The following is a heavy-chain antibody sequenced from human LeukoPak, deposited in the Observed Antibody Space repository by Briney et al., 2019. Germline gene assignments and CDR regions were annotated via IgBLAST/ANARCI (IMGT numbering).Heavy chain of an antibody. CDR2: INPDGSST. D-gene: IGHD2-2*02. Sequence: GGSLRLSCAASGFTFSSYWMHWVRQAPGKGLVWVSRINPDGSSTNYADSVKGRFTISRDNAKNSLYLQMNSLRAEDTAVYYCARDFRGRWAAIGDYWGQGTLVTVSS. CDR3: ARDFRGRWAAIGDY. CDR1: GFTFSSYW. V-gene: IGHV3-74*01. J-gene: IGHJ4*02.